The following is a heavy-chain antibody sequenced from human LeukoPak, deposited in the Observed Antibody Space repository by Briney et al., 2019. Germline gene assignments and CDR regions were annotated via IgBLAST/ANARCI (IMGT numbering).Heavy chain of an antibody. CDR2: ISSSGSTI. CDR1: GFIFRDYY. V-gene: IGHV3-11*01. J-gene: IGHJ4*02. D-gene: IGHD4-23*01. CDR3: AGPTTVAIY. Sequence: PGGSLRLSCAASGFIFRDYYMRWIRQAPGKGLEWVSYISSSGSTIYYAASVKGRFTISRDNAKNSLYLQMNSLRAEDTAVYYCAGPTTVAIYWGQGTLVTVSS.